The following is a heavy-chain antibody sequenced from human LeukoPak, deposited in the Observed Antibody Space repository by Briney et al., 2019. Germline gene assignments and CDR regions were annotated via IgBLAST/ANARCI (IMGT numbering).Heavy chain of an antibody. Sequence: GGSLRLSCAASGFTFSSYSMNWVRQAPGKGLEWVSSISSSSSYIYYADSVKGRFTISRDNAKNSLYLQMNSLRAEDTAVYYCARDSSGYPTGPFDYWGQGTLVTVSS. J-gene: IGHJ4*02. V-gene: IGHV3-21*01. CDR2: ISSSSSYI. CDR3: ARDSSGYPTGPFDY. D-gene: IGHD3-22*01. CDR1: GFTFSSYS.